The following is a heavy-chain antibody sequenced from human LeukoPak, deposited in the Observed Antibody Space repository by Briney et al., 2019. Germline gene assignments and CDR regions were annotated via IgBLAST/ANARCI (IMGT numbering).Heavy chain of an antibody. CDR2: IIPIFGTA. Sequence: SVKVSCKASGGTFSSYAISWVRQAPGQGLEWMGGIIPIFGTANYAQKLQGRVTMTTDTSTSTAYMELRSLRSDDTAVYYCARVWIAAPVESSHDYWGQGTLVTVSS. J-gene: IGHJ4*02. CDR1: GGTFSSYA. D-gene: IGHD6-13*01. V-gene: IGHV1-69*05. CDR3: ARVWIAAPVESSHDY.